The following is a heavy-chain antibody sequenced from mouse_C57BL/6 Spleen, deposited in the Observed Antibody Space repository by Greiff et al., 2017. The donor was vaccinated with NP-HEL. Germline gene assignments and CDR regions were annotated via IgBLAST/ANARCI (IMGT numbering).Heavy chain of an antibody. CDR2: ILPGSGST. D-gene: IGHD1-1*01. CDR3: ARGGFTTVVARDYFDD. Sequence: VQLQQSGAELMKPGASVKLSCKATGYTFTGYWIEWVKQRPGHGLEWIGEILPGSGSTNYTEKLKGKATFTADTSSNTAYMQRSSLTTEDSAIEYCARGGFTTVVARDYFDDWGQGTTLTVSS. J-gene: IGHJ2*01. CDR1: GYTFTGYW. V-gene: IGHV1-9*01.